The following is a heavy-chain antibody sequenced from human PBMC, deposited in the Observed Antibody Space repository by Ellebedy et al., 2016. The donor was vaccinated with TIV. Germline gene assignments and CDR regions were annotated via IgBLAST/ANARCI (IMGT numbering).Heavy chain of an antibody. J-gene: IGHJ6*02. CDR1: RGPFSGYY. Sequence: SETLSLTCAVYRGPFSGYYWSWIRQPPGKGLEWIGEINHSGSTNYNPSLKSRVTVSVDTSKNQFSLKLSSLTAADTAIYYCVRIASLSGGMVGPDYGPDVWGQGTTVIVTS. CDR3: VRIASLSGGMVGPDYGPDV. V-gene: IGHV4-34*01. CDR2: INHSGST. D-gene: IGHD2-15*01.